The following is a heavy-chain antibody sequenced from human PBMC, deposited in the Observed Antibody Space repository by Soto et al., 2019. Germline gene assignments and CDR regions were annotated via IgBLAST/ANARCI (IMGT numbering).Heavy chain of an antibody. CDR3: AREELGVPYGMDV. V-gene: IGHV4-4*07. CDR2: IYTSGST. D-gene: IGHD1-26*01. J-gene: IGHJ6*02. Sequence: PFLICSVSDGSLSGYCWSGIQQPAGKGLEWIGRIYTSGSTNYNPSLKSRITMSVDTSNNQFSLKLSSVTAADTAVYYCAREELGVPYGMDVWGQGTTVTVSS. CDR1: DGSLSGYC.